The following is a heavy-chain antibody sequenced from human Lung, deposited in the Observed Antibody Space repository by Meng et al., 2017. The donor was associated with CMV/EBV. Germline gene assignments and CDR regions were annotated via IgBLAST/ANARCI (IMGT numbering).Heavy chain of an antibody. CDR3: ARDAEGGSSWTKIDY. J-gene: IGHJ4*02. V-gene: IGHV4-39*07. D-gene: IGHD6-13*01. CDR1: GGSISSGTYF. Sequence: SETLSLXCTVSGGSISSGTYFWGWIRQTPGKRLEWIGSIYYSGTTYHNPSLKSRVTMSVDTSKNQFSLVLRSVTAADTAVYYCARDAEGGSSWTKIDYWGRGTXVNGAS. CDR2: IYYSGTT.